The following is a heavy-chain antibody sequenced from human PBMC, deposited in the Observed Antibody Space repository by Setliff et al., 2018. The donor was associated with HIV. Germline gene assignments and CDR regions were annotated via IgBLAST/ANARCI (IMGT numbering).Heavy chain of an antibody. CDR3: ARALRGFHGSGTQFYYYLDV. CDR2: ISAYNGHT. CDR1: GYTFTSYG. J-gene: IGHJ6*03. Sequence: ASVKVSCKASGYTFTSYGISWVRQAPGQGLEWMGWISAYNGHTTYAQNFQGRVTITRDTSVGTAYMELSSLRSEDTAVYYCARALRGFHGSGTQFYYYLDVWGKGTTVTVSS. V-gene: IGHV1-18*01. D-gene: IGHD3-10*01.